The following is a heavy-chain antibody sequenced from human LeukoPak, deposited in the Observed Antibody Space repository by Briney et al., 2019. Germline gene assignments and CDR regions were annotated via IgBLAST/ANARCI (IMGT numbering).Heavy chain of an antibody. J-gene: IGHJ4*02. CDR1: GYTFTSYG. D-gene: IGHD3-3*01. CDR3: ARGGEFYYDFWSGYYPYYFDY. CDR2: ISAYNGNT. V-gene: IGHV1-18*01. Sequence: ASVKVSCKASGYTFTSYGISWVRQAPGQGLEWMGWISAYNGNTNYAQKLQGRVTMTTDTSTSTAYMELRSLRSDDTAVYYCARGGEFYYDFWSGYYPYYFDYWGKGTLVTVSS.